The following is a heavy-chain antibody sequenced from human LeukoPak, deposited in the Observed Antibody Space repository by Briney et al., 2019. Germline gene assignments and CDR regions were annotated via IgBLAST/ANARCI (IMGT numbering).Heavy chain of an antibody. V-gene: IGHV3-21*01. CDR1: GFTFSSYS. CDR3: ASQTSGSYFSPIHY. D-gene: IGHD1-26*01. Sequence: GGSLRLSCGASGFTFSSYSMKWVRQAPGKGLEWVSSISSSSSFIYYADSVKGRFTISRDNAKNSLYLQMNSLRAEDTAVYYCASQTSGSYFSPIHYWGQGTLVTVSS. CDR2: ISSSSSFI. J-gene: IGHJ4*02.